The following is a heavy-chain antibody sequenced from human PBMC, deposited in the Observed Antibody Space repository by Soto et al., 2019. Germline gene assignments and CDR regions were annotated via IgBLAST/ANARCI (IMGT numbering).Heavy chain of an antibody. D-gene: IGHD3-10*01. J-gene: IGHJ3*02. CDR2: IYYSGST. CDR3: ARSLRGVPIAFDI. CDR1: GGSVSSGSYN. V-gene: IGHV4-61*01. Sequence: SETLSLTCTVSGGSVSSGSYNWTWIRQPPGKGLEWIGYIYYSGSTNYNPSLKSRVTISVDTSKNQFSLKLSSVTAADTAVYYCARSLRGVPIAFDIWGQGTMVTVSS.